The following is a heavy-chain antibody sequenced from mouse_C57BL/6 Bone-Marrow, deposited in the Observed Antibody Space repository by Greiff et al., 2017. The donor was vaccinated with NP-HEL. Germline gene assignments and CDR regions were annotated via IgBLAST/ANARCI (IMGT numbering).Heavy chain of an antibody. J-gene: IGHJ2*01. CDR2: IYPGDGDT. CDR3: ARLGYYVDY. V-gene: IGHV1-82*01. CDR1: GYAFSSSW. Sequence: VQLQQSGPELVKPGASVKISCKASGYAFSSSWMNWVKQRPGKGLEWIGRIYPGDGDTNYNGKFKGKATLTADKYYSTAYMQLSSLTSEDSAVYYCARLGYYVDYWGQGTTLTVSS. D-gene: IGHD3-3*01.